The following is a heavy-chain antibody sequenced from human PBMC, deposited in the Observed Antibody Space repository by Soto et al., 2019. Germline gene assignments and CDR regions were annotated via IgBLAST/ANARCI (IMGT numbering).Heavy chain of an antibody. V-gene: IGHV4-30-2*01. D-gene: IGHD6-19*01. CDR1: GGSISSGGYS. Sequence: QLQLQESGSGLVKPSQTLSLTCAVSGGSISSGGYSWSWIRQPPGKGLEWIGYIYHSGSTYYNPYLQSRLTISVYRSKNHFSLKAISVTAANTAVYYSARGAPVRALAGTRELYFDLWGRGTLVTVSS. J-gene: IGHJ2*01. CDR3: ARGAPVRALAGTRELYFDL. CDR2: IYHSGST.